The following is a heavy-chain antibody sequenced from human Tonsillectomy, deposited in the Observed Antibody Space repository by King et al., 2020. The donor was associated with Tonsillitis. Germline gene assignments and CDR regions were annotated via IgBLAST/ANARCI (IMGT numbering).Heavy chain of an antibody. D-gene: IGHD5-18*01. J-gene: IGHJ6*02. CDR1: GFTVSSNY. CDR2: IYSGGST. V-gene: IGHV3-66*01. CDR3: AREMGYSCGLDV. Sequence: VQLVESGGGLVQPGGSLRLSCAASGFTVSSNYMSWVRQAPGKGLEWVSVIYSGGSTYYADSVKSRFTLSRDNSKNTLYLQMNSLRAEDTAVYYCAREMGYSCGLDVWGQGTTVTVSS.